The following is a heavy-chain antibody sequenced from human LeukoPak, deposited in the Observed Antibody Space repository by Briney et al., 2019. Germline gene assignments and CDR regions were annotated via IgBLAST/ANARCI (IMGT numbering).Heavy chain of an antibody. Sequence: SSETLSLTCAVSGYSISSGYYWGWIRQPPGKGLEWIGSIYHSGSTYYNPSLKSRVTISVDTSKNQLSLKLSSVTAADTAVYYCARELSSGGTIYWFDPWGQGTLVTVSS. CDR2: IYHSGST. V-gene: IGHV4-38-2*02. D-gene: IGHD3-10*02. CDR1: GYSISSGYY. CDR3: ARELSSGGTIYWFDP. J-gene: IGHJ5*02.